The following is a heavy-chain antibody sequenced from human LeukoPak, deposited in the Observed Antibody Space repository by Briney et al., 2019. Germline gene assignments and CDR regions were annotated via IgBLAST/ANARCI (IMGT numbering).Heavy chain of an antibody. V-gene: IGHV4-38-2*02. CDR1: GYSISSGDY. J-gene: IGHJ5*02. D-gene: IGHD2-15*01. CDR2: IYHSGST. CDR3: ARDNRYCIGGYCSNWFDP. Sequence: SETLSLTCTVSGYSISSGDYWGWIRQSPGKGPEWIGSIYHSGSTYYNPSLKSRVTISVDTSKNHFSLKLTSVTAADTAVYYCARDNRYCIGGYCSNWFDPWGQGTLVTVSS.